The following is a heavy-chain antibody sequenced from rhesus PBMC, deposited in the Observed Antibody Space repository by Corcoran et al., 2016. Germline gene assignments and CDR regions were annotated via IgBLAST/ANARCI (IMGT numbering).Heavy chain of an antibody. V-gene: IGHV5-20*02. J-gene: IGHJ5-2*02. CDR3: AMEPTTTQLDV. Sequence: EVHLVQSGAEVKRPGGSLKLACKTSGYSFTSYWISWVRRMPGKGREWVWAIVPIDSDTRSSPSFQGQVTISADKSISTAYLQWSSLKASDTATYYCAMEPTTTQLDVWGRGVLVTVSS. D-gene: IGHD1-44*01. CDR1: GYSFTSYW. CDR2: IVPIDSDT.